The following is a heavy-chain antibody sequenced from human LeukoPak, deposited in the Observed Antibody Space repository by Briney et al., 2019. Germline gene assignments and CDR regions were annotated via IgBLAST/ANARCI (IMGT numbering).Heavy chain of an antibody. Sequence: GGSLRLSCAASGFTFSNYWVHWVRQAQGKRLVWVSRINPDGSTINYADSVKGRFTISRDNAKNTLYLQMNSLRAEDTAVYYCATAGNYRFDYWGQGTLVTVSS. CDR3: ATAGNYRFDY. CDR1: GFTFSNYW. D-gene: IGHD1-7*01. CDR2: INPDGSTI. J-gene: IGHJ4*02. V-gene: IGHV3-74*01.